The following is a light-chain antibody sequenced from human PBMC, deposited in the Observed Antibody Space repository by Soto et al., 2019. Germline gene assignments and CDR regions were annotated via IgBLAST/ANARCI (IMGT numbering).Light chain of an antibody. J-gene: IGLJ2*01. Sequence: QSALTQPRSVSGSPGQSVTISCTGTSSDVGGYDYVSWYQQHPGKAPRLVIYDVNNRPSGVPDRFSGSKSGNTASLTISGLQAEDEADYYCFSYADSYTSIFGGGTKVTVL. CDR2: DVN. CDR3: FSYADSYTSI. V-gene: IGLV2-11*01. CDR1: SSDVGGYDY.